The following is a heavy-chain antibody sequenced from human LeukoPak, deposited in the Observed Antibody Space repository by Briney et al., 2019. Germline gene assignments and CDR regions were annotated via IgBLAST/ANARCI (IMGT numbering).Heavy chain of an antibody. CDR1: GFTFSSYA. D-gene: IGHD2-15*01. Sequence: GRSLRLSCAASGFTFSSYAMHWVRQAPGKGLVWVSRINSDWSSTSYADSVKGRFTISRDNAKNTLYLQMNSLRAEDTAVYYCARDICSGGSCYYDYWGQGTLVTVSS. CDR2: INSDWSST. CDR3: ARDICSGGSCYYDY. V-gene: IGHV3-74*01. J-gene: IGHJ4*02.